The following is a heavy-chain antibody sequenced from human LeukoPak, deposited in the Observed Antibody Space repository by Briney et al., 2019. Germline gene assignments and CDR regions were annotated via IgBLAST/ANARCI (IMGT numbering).Heavy chain of an antibody. CDR1: GYSFTSYW. CDR3: ARFTMVRVRLDAFDI. D-gene: IGHD3-10*01. V-gene: IGHV5-51*01. CDR2: IYPGDSDT. J-gene: IGHJ3*02. Sequence: GESLKISCKGSGYSFTSYWIGWVRQMPGKGLEWMGVIYPGDSDTRYSPSFQGQVTISADKSISTAYLQWSSLKASDTAMYYCARFTMVRVRLDAFDIWGQGTMVTVSS.